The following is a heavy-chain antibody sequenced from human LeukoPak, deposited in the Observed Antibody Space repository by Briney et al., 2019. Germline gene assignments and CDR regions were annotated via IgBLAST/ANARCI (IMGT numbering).Heavy chain of an antibody. CDR3: ARDSWGGKVDY. V-gene: IGHV4-34*01. CDR1: GGSFSGYY. Sequence: SETLSLTCAVYGGSFSGYYWSWIRQPPGKGLEWIGEINHSGSINYNPSLKSRVTISVDTSKNQFSLKLSSVTAADTAVYYCARDSWGGKVDYWGQGTLVTVSS. J-gene: IGHJ4*02. D-gene: IGHD3-16*01. CDR2: INHSGSI.